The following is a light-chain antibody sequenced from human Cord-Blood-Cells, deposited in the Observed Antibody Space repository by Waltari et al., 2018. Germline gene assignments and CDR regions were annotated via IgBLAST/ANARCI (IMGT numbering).Light chain of an antibody. Sequence: TQSTSALSLCPGERATLSCRPSQRVSSYLAWYQQKPSQDSRLLIYDASNSATGIPARFSGRRSGTDFTLTISSLEPEDYAVYYYQQRRNWPPLFTFGHGTKVDIK. J-gene: IGKJ3*01. V-gene: IGKV3-11*01. CDR2: DAS. CDR1: QRVSSY. CDR3: QQRRNWPPLFT.